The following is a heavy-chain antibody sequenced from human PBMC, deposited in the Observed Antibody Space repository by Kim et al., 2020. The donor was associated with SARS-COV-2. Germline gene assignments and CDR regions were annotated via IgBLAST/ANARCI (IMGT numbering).Heavy chain of an antibody. CDR2: IYYSGST. Sequence: SETLSLTCTASGGSISSYYWSWIRQPPGKGLEWIGYIYYSGSTNYNPSLKRRVTISVDTSKNQFSLKLSSVTAADTAVYYCASATTVTCPCYYYGMDVWGQGTTVTVSS. J-gene: IGHJ6*02. V-gene: IGHV4-59*01. CDR3: ASATTVTCPCYYYGMDV. CDR1: GGSISSYY. D-gene: IGHD4-17*01.